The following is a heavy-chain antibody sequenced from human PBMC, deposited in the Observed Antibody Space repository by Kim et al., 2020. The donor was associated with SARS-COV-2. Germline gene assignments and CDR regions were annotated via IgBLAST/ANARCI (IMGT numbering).Heavy chain of an antibody. CDR3: VKGIGLTTGYFDY. CDR2: ISWKSGRL. CDR1: GFTFADYV. Sequence: GGSLRLSCAASGFTFADYVIHWVRQVPGKGLEWVSGISWKSGRLGYADSVKGRFTISRDNAKNSLYLQMNSLRVEDTALYYCVKGIGLTTGYFDYWGQGT. D-gene: IGHD4-17*01. V-gene: IGHV3-9*01. J-gene: IGHJ4*02.